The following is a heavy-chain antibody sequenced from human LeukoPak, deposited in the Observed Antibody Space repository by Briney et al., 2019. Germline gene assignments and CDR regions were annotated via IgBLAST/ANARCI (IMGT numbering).Heavy chain of an antibody. J-gene: IGHJ4*02. CDR2: ITGSGDYT. D-gene: IGHD3-22*01. CDR1: GFTFSGYA. Sequence: GGSLRLSCAASGFTFSGYAMTWVRQAPGKGLEWVSSITGSGDYTYYIDSVKGRFTISRDNSKNILYLQMDSLRGEDTALYYCAKDGLYYDGSAHVYYFDYWGQGTLVAVSS. V-gene: IGHV3-23*01. CDR3: AKDGLYYDGSAHVYYFDY.